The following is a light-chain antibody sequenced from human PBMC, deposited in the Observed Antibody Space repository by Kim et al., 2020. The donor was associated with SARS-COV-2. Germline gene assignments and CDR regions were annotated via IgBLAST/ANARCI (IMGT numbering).Light chain of an antibody. CDR2: DVT. CDR3: SSYAGRNDLV. V-gene: IGLV2-8*01. Sequence: GKSIHISCTGTSSDVGRNNYVSWYQHHPGKAPKRIIYDVTKRPTGVPDRFSGSKSGNTASLTVSGLQAEDEADYYCSSYAGRNDLVFGGGTQLTVL. CDR1: SSDVGRNNY. J-gene: IGLJ2*01.